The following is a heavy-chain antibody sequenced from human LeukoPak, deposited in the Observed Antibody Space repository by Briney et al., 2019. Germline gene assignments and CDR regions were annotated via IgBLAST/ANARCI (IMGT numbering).Heavy chain of an antibody. CDR1: GFTLSHYY. J-gene: IGHJ4*02. CDR2: ISSSGDTI. V-gene: IGHV3-11*04. CDR3: AKWVGTLGSLDY. D-gene: IGHD4-23*01. Sequence: PGGSLRLSCAASGFTLSHYYMTWIRQAPGKGLEWLSCISSSGDTIYYADTVKGRFTISRDNAKNSLYLQMNSLRAEDTAVYYCAKWVGTLGSLDYWGQGTLVTVSS.